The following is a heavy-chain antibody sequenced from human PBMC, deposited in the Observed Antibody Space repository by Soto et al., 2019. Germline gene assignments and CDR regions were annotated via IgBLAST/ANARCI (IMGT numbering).Heavy chain of an antibody. CDR3: ARGYCSSTSCYDFDY. CDR1: GYTFTSYG. J-gene: IGHJ4*02. V-gene: IGHV1-18*01. Sequence: ASVKVSCKASGYTFTSYGISWVRQAPGQGLEWMGWISAYNGNTNYAQKLQGRVTMTTDTSTSTAYMELRSLRSDDAAVYCCARGYCSSTSCYDFDYWGQGTLVTVSS. CDR2: ISAYNGNT. D-gene: IGHD2-2*01.